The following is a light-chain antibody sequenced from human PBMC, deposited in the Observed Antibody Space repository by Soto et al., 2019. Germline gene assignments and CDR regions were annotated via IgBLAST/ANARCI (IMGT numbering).Light chain of an antibody. CDR1: QSVSNNF. J-gene: IGKJ1*01. V-gene: IGKV3-20*01. CDR3: QQYGSSPRT. Sequence: EIVLTQSTGTLSLSPGERATLSCRASQSVSNNFLAWYRQKPGQAPRLLIYGASFRATGIPDRFSGSGSGTDFTLTISRLEPEDFAVYYCQQYGSSPRTFGQGTKVELK. CDR2: GAS.